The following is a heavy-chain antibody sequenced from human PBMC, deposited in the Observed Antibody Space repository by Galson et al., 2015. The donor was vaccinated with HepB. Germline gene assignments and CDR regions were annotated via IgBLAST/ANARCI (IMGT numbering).Heavy chain of an antibody. CDR2: IWYDGSNK. V-gene: IGHV3-33*01. J-gene: IGHJ4*02. D-gene: IGHD3-10*01. Sequence: SLRLSCAASGFTFSTYGMHWVRQAPGKGLEWVALIWYDGSNKYFAESLKGRFTISRDNSKNTMYLQMNSLRAEDTAVYYCARDPGGSGSYGYFDYWGQGTLVTVSS. CDR1: GFTFSTYG. CDR3: ARDPGGSGSYGYFDY.